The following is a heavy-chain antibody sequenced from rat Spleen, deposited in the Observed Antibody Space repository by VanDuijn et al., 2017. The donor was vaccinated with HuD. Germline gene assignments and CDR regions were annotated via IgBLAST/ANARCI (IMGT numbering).Heavy chain of an antibody. D-gene: IGHD1-1*01. V-gene: IGHV5-29*01. Sequence: EVQLVETGGGLVQPGRSLKLSCVASGFTFSTYWMYWVRQAPTKGLEWVATISYDGSSTYYRDSVKGRFTISRDNAKSTLYLQMDSLRSEDTATYYCATEGDSGDSDYWGQGVMVTVSS. CDR3: ATEGDSGDSDY. CDR1: GFTFSTYW. J-gene: IGHJ2*01. CDR2: ISYDGSST.